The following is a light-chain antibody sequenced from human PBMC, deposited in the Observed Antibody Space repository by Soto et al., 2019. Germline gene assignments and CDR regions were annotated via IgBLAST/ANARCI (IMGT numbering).Light chain of an antibody. Sequence: QSVLTQTPSASGTPGQTVTISCSGSRSNIGNNAVSWYQQFPGTAPKLLIYKNNQRPSGVPDRFSGSKSGTSGSLAISGLQSEDEADYYCATWDDSLNARGVFGGGTKVTVL. CDR2: KNN. CDR1: RSNIGNNA. J-gene: IGLJ3*02. CDR3: ATWDDSLNARGV. V-gene: IGLV1-44*01.